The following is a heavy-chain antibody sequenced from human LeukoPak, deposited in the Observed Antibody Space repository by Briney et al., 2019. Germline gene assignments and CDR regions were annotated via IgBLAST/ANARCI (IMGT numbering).Heavy chain of an antibody. CDR3: ARGYYGSGSYGYAFDI. CDR2: ISWNSGSI. Sequence: GGSLRLSCAASGFTFDDYAMHWVRQAPGKGLEWVSGISWNSGSIGYADSVKGRFTISRDNAKNSLYLQMNSLRAEDTALYYCARGYYGSGSYGYAFDIWGQGTMVTVSS. J-gene: IGHJ3*02. V-gene: IGHV3-9*01. CDR1: GFTFDDYA. D-gene: IGHD3-10*01.